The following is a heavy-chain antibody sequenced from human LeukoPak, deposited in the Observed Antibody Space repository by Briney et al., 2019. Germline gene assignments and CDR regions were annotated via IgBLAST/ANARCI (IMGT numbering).Heavy chain of an antibody. D-gene: IGHD4-17*01. CDR2: ISGSGDRT. V-gene: IGHV3-23*01. Sequence: GGTLRLSCAASGFTFNTYGMSWVRQAPGKGREWVSAISGSGDRTYYADSVKGRFTISRDNSKNTLYLQMNSLRAEDTAVYYCAKDLRAEDYGDYPFDPWGQGTLVTVSS. CDR3: AKDLRAEDYGDYPFDP. CDR1: GFTFNTYG. J-gene: IGHJ5*02.